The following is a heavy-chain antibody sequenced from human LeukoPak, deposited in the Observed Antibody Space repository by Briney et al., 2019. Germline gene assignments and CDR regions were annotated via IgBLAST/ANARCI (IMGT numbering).Heavy chain of an antibody. V-gene: IGHV4-39*01. CDR1: GGSISSSSYY. D-gene: IGHD4-17*01. CDR2: IYYSGST. J-gene: IGHJ3*02. Sequence: PSETLSLTCTVSGGSISSSSYYWGWIRQPPGKGLEWIGSIYYSGSTYYNPSLKSRVTISVDTSKNQFSLKLSSVTAADTAVYYCARHNDYGGYRDAFDIWGQGTMVTVSS. CDR3: ARHNDYGGYRDAFDI.